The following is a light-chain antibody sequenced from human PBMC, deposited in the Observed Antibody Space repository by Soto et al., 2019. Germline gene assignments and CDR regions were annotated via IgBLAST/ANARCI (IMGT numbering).Light chain of an antibody. Sequence: ETVMTQSPVTLSASPGERATLSCRASQSISNNLAWYQQKPGQAPRLLIYGASTRATGIPARFSGSESGTEFTLSISSLQSEDFAVYYCQQYNNWPRTFGQGTKVEIK. CDR3: QQYNNWPRT. CDR2: GAS. CDR1: QSISNN. V-gene: IGKV3-15*01. J-gene: IGKJ1*01.